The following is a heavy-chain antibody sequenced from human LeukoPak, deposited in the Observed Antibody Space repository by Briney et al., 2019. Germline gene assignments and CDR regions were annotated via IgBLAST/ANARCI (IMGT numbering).Heavy chain of an antibody. CDR2: ISSSSSYI. CDR3: ARSESGDYDFDY. Sequence: TGGSLRLSCAASGFTFSSYSMNWVRQAPGKGPEWVSSISSSSSYIYYADSVKGRFTISRDNAKNSLYLQMNNLRAEDTAVYYSARSESGDYDFDYWGQGTLVTVSS. V-gene: IGHV3-21*01. J-gene: IGHJ4*02. D-gene: IGHD4-17*01. CDR1: GFTFSSYS.